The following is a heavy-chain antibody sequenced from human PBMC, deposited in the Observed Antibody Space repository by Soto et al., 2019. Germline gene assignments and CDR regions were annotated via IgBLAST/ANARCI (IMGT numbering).Heavy chain of an antibody. CDR1: GYSFTSYW. CDR3: ARLQVVMELNGMDV. D-gene: IGHD2-15*01. J-gene: IGHJ6*02. Sequence: RGESLKISCKGSGYSFTSYWISWVRQMPGKGLEWMGRIDPSDSYINYSPSFQGHVTISADKSISTAYLQWSSLKASDTAMYYCARLQVVMELNGMDVWGPGTTVTVSS. CDR2: IDPSDSYI. V-gene: IGHV5-10-1*01.